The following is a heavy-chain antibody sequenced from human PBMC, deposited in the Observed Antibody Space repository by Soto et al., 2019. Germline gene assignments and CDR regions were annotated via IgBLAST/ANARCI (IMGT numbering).Heavy chain of an antibody. V-gene: IGHV3-23*01. CDR2: ISGSGAST. CDR3: AKNRDGYYYSYFAY. D-gene: IGHD3-22*01. J-gene: IGHJ4*02. Sequence: GGSLRLSCAASGFTFSSSAVSWVRQAPGKGLEWVSAISGSGASTYYADSVKGRFTISRDNSKNTLYLQMNSLRADDTAVYYCAKNRDGYYYSYFAYWGQGTLVTVSS. CDR1: GFTFSSSA.